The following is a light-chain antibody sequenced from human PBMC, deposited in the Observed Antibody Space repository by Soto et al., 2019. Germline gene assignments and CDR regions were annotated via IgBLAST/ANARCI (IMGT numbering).Light chain of an antibody. V-gene: IGLV2-14*01. J-gene: IGLJ2*01. CDR3: SPYTGSSTLVL. CDR1: SSDAGGFNY. CDR2: DVS. Sequence: QSVLTQPASVSGSPGQSITISCTGTSSDAGGFNYVSWYQQHPGKAPKLMISDVSNRPSGVSNRFSGYKSGNTACLTISGLQAEDEDDYYCSPYTGSSTLVLFGGGTKLTVL.